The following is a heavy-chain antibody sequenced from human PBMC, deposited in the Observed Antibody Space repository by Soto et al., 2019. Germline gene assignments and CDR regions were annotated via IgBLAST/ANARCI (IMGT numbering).Heavy chain of an antibody. V-gene: IGHV3-23*01. D-gene: IGHD6-19*01. CDR1: GFTFSSSA. CDR2: VSGNGRTT. CDR3: ARGTVDTIGTSGWCHYLDP. Sequence: EVQLLDSGGGLVQPGGSLRLSCAASGFTFSSSAMSWVRQAPGKGLEWVSAVSGNGRTTYYADSVRGRFTISRDNSKNNMYLQMNSMRAEDTATDVCARGTVDTIGTSGWCHYLDPWGQGTLVTVSS. J-gene: IGHJ5*02.